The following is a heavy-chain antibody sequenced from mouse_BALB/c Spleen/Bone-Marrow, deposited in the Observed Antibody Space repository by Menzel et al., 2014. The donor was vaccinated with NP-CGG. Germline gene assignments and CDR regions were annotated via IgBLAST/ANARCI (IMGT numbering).Heavy chain of an antibody. CDR2: ISGDGRYT. CDR1: GLSFSNYG. D-gene: IGHD2-4*01. V-gene: IGHV5-9-2*01. CDR3: ARHAYYDQTEVSFVC. Sequence: EVQLVESGGGLVKSGGSLKLSCAASGLSFSNYGMSWLRQTPEKRLEWVATISGDGRYTFYSDSVKGRFTISRDNAKNNLYLQLSGLRSEDTALYYCARHAYYDQTEVSFVCWGQGTLVTVSA. J-gene: IGHJ3*01.